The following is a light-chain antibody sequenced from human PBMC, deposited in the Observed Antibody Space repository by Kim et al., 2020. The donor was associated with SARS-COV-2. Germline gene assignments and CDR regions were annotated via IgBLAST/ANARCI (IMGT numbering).Light chain of an antibody. V-gene: IGKV1-12*01. Sequence: DIQMTQSPSSVSASVGDRVTITCRATEDVAAYLAWYQQKPGKAPKLLIYGASSLQSGVPSSFVGSGSGTHYTLTITSLQPEDLATYYCQQLHTFPFTFGPGTKVDIK. CDR3: QQLHTFPFT. CDR2: GAS. CDR1: EDVAAY. J-gene: IGKJ3*01.